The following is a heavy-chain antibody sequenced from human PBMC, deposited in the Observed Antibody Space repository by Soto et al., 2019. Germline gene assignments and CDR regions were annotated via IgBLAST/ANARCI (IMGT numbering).Heavy chain of an antibody. V-gene: IGHV3-43*01. CDR3: TKQLAAGVFDY. Sequence: EVQLVESGGVVVQPGGSLRLSCAASGFTFDDYTMHWVRQAPGKGLEWVSLITWDGGSTYYADSVKGRFTISRDNSKNSLYLQINSLRTEDTALYYCTKQLAAGVFDYWGQGTLVTVSS. CDR2: ITWDGGST. D-gene: IGHD6-13*01. J-gene: IGHJ4*02. CDR1: GFTFDDYT.